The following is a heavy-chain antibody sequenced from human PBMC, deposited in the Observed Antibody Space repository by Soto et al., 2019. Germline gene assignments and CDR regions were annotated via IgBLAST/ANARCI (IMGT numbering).Heavy chain of an antibody. J-gene: IGHJ3*01. Sequence: EVQLLQSGGGLVQPGGSLKLACAASGFNFNNYAMTWVRQTPGKGLEWVSSVTGSGGATYYADSVKGRFTISRDNSKNMLFLQMNGLSAEDTALYYCAKPSAGFVYDSFDVWGQGTVVTVSS. V-gene: IGHV3-23*01. CDR2: VTGSGGAT. CDR1: GFNFNNYA. D-gene: IGHD3-9*01. CDR3: AKPSAGFVYDSFDV.